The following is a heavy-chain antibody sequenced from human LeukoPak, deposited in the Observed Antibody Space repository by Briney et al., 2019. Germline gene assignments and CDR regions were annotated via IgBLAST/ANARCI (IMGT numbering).Heavy chain of an antibody. CDR3: ARGPYDYVWGSYRYTPINFDY. CDR2: IYHSGST. Sequence: SETLSLTCTVSGYSISSGYYWGWIRQPPGKGLEWIGSIYHSGSTYYNPSLKSRVTISVDTSKNQFSLKLSSVTAADTAVYYCARGPYDYVWGSYRYTPINFDYWGQGTLVTVSS. D-gene: IGHD3-16*02. CDR1: GYSISSGYY. V-gene: IGHV4-38-2*02. J-gene: IGHJ4*02.